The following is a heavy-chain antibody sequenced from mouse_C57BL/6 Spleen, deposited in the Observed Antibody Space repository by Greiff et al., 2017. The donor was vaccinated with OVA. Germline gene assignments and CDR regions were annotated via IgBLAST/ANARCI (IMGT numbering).Heavy chain of an antibody. J-gene: IGHJ2*01. V-gene: IGHV5-4*03. CDR2: ISDGGSYT. CDR3: ARGGPYYKDYFDY. Sequence: EVKLMESGGGLVKPGGSLKLSCAASGFTFSSYAMSWVRQTPEKRLEWVATISDGGSYTYYPDNVKGRFTISRDNAKNNLYLQMSHLKSEDTAMYYCARGGPYYKDYFDYWGQGTTLTVSS. CDR1: GFTFSSYA. D-gene: IGHD2-12*01.